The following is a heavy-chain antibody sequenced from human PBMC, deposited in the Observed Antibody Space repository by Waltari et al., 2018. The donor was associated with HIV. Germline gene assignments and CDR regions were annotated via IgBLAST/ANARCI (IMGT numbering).Heavy chain of an antibody. D-gene: IGHD2-21*02. CDR3: AKDIDGGDAS. CDR1: GFTFDDYA. Sequence: EVQLVESGGGLVQPGRSLRLSCTASGFTFDDYAMHGVRQAPGKGLEGVSAITWNSGSFGYADSVKGRFTISRDNAKNSLFLQMNSLRPEDTAFYYCAKDIDGGDASWGQGALVTVTS. J-gene: IGHJ4*02. CDR2: ITWNSGSF. V-gene: IGHV3-9*01.